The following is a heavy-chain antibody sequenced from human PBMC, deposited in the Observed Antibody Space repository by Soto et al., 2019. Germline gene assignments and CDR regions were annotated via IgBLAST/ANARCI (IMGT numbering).Heavy chain of an antibody. CDR3: ARVSRTVSGLPLDS. J-gene: IGHJ4*02. Sequence: QLQLQESGPGLVKPSETLSLTCAVSGGSISSNSYFWGWIRQPPGKVLEWIGTIYYSGNTYYYPSLKSRLTISVDMTKNHFSLMLTSVTDADTAVYFCARVSRTVSGLPLDSWGQGTLVTVSS. D-gene: IGHD1-1*01. CDR1: GGSISSNSYF. V-gene: IGHV4-39*02. CDR2: IYYSGNT.